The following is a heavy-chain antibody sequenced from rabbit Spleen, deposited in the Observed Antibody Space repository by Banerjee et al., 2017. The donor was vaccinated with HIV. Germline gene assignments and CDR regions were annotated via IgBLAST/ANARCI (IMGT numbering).Heavy chain of an antibody. J-gene: IGHJ4*01. V-gene: IGHV1S40*01. CDR2: IDPVFGIT. CDR1: GLDFSSSDW. D-gene: IGHD8-1*01. CDR3: ARDGAGGSYFAL. Sequence: QSLEESGGDLVKPGASLTLTCTASGLDFSSSDWIYWVRQAPGKGLEWIGYIDPVFGITYYANWVNGRFSISRENAQNTVFLQMTSLTAADTATYFCARDGAGGSYFALWGQGTLVTVS.